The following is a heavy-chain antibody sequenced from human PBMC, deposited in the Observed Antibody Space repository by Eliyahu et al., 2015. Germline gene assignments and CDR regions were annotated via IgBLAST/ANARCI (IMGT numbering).Heavy chain of an antibody. D-gene: IGHD2-15*01. J-gene: IGHJ4*02. CDR2: MRPNSXNT. CDR3: ARGGYCSGGSCYTDS. CDR1: GYTFTNYD. V-gene: IGHV1-8*01. Sequence: QVQLVQSGAEVKKPGASVKVSCKASGYTFTNYDINWVRQATGQGLEGMGGMRPNSXNTGYAQKFQGRXTMTWDTSLSTAYLELSSLTSEXTAVYYCARGGYCSGGSCYTDSWGQGTLVTVSS.